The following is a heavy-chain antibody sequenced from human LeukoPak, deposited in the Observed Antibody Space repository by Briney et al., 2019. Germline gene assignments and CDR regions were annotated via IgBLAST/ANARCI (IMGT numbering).Heavy chain of an antibody. J-gene: IGHJ4*02. CDR1: GYTFTGYY. V-gene: IGHV1-2*02. CDR3: ATDLVSYYGSGSPYFDY. CDR2: INPNSGGT. D-gene: IGHD3-10*01. Sequence: ASVKVSCKASGYTFTGYYMHWVRQAPGQGLEWMGWINPNSGGTNYAQKFQGRVTMTEDTSTDTAYMELSSLRSEDTAVYYCATDLVSYYGSGSPYFDYWGQGTLVTVSS.